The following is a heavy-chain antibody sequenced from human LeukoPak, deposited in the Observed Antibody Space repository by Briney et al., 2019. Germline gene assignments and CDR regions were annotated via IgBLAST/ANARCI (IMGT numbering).Heavy chain of an antibody. Sequence: PSETLSLTCSVSGGSTRTSTSYWGWVRQPPGKGLEWIGSIHYSGSTYKNPSLKSRVTISMDTSGSQFSLKVTSLTAAASAVYFCARESSSSRYFMDVWGRGTTVTVSS. CDR3: ARESSSSRYFMDV. J-gene: IGHJ6*03. V-gene: IGHV4-39*07. CDR2: IHYSGST. D-gene: IGHD6-6*01. CDR1: GGSTRTSTSY.